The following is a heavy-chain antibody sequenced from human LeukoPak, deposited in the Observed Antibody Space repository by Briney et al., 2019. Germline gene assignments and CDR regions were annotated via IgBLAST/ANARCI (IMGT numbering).Heavy chain of an antibody. Sequence: KASETLSLTCSVSGGSFSGYLWSWIRQPPGKGLEWIGYVSHSGDTNHAPSLSSRVTISLDTSKSQFSLKLGSVTAADTAVYYCARSHGLYWSQGTLVTVSS. CDR3: ARSHGLY. J-gene: IGHJ4*02. CDR2: VSHSGDT. V-gene: IGHV4-59*01. CDR1: GGSFSGYL.